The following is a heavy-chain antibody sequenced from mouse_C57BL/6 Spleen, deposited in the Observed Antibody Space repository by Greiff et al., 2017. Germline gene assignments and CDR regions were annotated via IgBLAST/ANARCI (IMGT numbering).Heavy chain of an antibody. Sequence: EVMLVESEGGLVQPGSSMKLSCTASGFTFSDYYMAWVRQVPEKGLEWVANINYDGSSTYYLDSLKSRFIISRDNAKNILYLQMSSLKSEDTATYYCARGVFHDYWGQGTTLTVSS. J-gene: IGHJ2*01. CDR1: GFTFSDYY. CDR2: INYDGSST. V-gene: IGHV5-16*01. CDR3: ARGVFHDY.